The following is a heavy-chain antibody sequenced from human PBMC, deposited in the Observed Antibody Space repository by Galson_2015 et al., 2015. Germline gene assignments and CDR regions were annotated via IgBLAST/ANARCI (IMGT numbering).Heavy chain of an antibody. J-gene: IGHJ6*02. CDR1: GGSLSSFY. V-gene: IGHV4-59*01. CDR2: VYDRENT. D-gene: IGHD5/OR15-5a*01. CDR3: ARDSGLSGYYYAMDV. Sequence: ETPSLTRTVSGGSLSSFYSNSIPQPPGKGLEWIGDVYDRENTNYNPSLKSRVTISVDTSNNRFSLKLSSVTAADSALYYCARDSGLSGYYYAMDVWGQGTTVTVSS.